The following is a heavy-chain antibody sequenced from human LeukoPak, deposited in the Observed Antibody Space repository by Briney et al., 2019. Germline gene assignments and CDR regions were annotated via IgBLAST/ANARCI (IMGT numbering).Heavy chain of an antibody. V-gene: IGHV3-20*04. Sequence: GGSLRLSCAASGFTFDDYGMSWVRQAPGKGLEWVSGINWNGGSTGCADSVKGRFTISRDNAKNSLYLQMNSLRAEDTALYYCARRRYDFWSGYYYYYYYMDVWGKGTTVTVSS. J-gene: IGHJ6*03. D-gene: IGHD3-3*01. CDR1: GFTFDDYG. CDR2: INWNGGST. CDR3: ARRRYDFWSGYYYYYYYMDV.